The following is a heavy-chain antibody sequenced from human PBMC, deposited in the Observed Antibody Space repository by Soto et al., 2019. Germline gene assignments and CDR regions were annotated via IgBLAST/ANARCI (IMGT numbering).Heavy chain of an antibody. J-gene: IGHJ2*01. D-gene: IGHD1-26*01. CDR2: MNPNTGNT. CDR3: ARGGSLYWYFDL. V-gene: IGHV1-8*01. Sequence: GASVKVSCKASGYTFSSYDIKWVRQATGQGLEWMGWMNPNTGNTGYAQKFQGRVIMTRNTSISTAYMELSSLRSEDTAVYYCARGGSLYWYFDLWGRGTLVTVSS. CDR1: GYTFSSYD.